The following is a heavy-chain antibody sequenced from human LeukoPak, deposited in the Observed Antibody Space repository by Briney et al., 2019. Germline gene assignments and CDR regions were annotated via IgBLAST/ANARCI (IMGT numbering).Heavy chain of an antibody. V-gene: IGHV1-69*04. Sequence: ASVKVSCKASGGTFSSYAISWVRQAPGQGLEWMGRIIPILGIANYAQTFQGRVTITADKSTSTAYMELSSLRSEDTAVYYCASRRDSSSWFNFDYWGQGTLVTVSS. CDR3: ASRRDSSSWFNFDY. CDR1: GGTFSSYA. CDR2: IIPILGIA. J-gene: IGHJ4*02. D-gene: IGHD6-13*01.